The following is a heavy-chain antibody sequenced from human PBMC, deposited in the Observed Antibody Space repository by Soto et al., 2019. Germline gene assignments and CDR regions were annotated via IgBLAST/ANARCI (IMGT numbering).Heavy chain of an antibody. D-gene: IGHD2-8*01. V-gene: IGHV4-4*02. CDR2: LWPSGGA. Sequence: LSLTSAFSGVSIRGGGYSWTWVRQAPGKGLEWIGELWPSGGANYNPSLQDRVTISVDKSNNRPSLKLTSMTAADTAIYYSARCLHCSNGGHFDPWGQGTLVTVSS. CDR1: GVSIRGGGYS. CDR3: ARCLHCSNGGHFDP. J-gene: IGHJ5*02.